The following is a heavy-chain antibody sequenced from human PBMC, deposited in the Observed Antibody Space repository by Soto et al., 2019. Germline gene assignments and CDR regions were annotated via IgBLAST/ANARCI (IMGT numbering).Heavy chain of an antibody. Sequence: QVQLQESGPGLVKPSETLSLTCTVSGGSISSYYWSWIRQPPGKGLEWIGYIYYSGSTNYNPSLKSRVTISVDTSKNQFSLKLSSVTAADTAVYYCARQRDTAMGDFDYWGQGTLVTVSS. CDR1: GGSISSYY. CDR2: IYYSGST. V-gene: IGHV4-59*08. D-gene: IGHD5-18*01. J-gene: IGHJ4*02. CDR3: ARQRDTAMGDFDY.